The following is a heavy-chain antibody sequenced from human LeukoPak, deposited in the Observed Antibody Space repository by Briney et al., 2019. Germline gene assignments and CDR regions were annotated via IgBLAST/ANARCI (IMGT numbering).Heavy chain of an antibody. CDR3: AKSGGIAAAGNYFDY. J-gene: IGHJ4*02. CDR2: ISWDGGST. CDR1: GFTFDDYA. V-gene: IGHV3-43D*03. Sequence: GGSLRLSCAAYGFTFDDYAMHWLRQAPGKGLEWVSLISWDGGSTYYADSVKGRFTISRDNSKNSLYLQMNSLRAEDTALYYCAKSGGIAAAGNYFDYWGQGTLVTVSS. D-gene: IGHD6-13*01.